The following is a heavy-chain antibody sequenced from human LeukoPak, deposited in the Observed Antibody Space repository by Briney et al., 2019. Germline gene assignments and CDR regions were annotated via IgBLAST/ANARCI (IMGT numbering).Heavy chain of an antibody. J-gene: IGHJ6*02. Sequence: GGSLRLSCAASGFTFSSYGMHWVRQAPGQGLELVAVISYDGSNKYYADSVKGRFTISRDNSKNTLYLQMNSLRAEDTAVYYCARDWTPYYGDYVDSYYYYGMDVWGQGTTVTVSS. CDR1: GFTFSSYG. V-gene: IGHV3-30*04. CDR3: ARDWTPYYGDYVDSYYYYGMDV. D-gene: IGHD4-17*01. CDR2: ISYDGSNK.